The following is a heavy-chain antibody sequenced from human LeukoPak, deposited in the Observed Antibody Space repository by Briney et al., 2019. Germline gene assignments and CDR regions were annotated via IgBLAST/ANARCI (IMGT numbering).Heavy chain of an antibody. CDR1: GGSFSGYY. J-gene: IGHJ5*02. CDR2: INHSGST. CDR3: ATTSGGCSSTSCYERSWFDP. Sequence: SETLSLTCAVYGGSFSGYYWSWIRQPPGKGLEWIGEINHSGSTNYNPSLKSRVTISVDTSKNQFSLKLSSVTAADTAVYYCATTSGGCSSTSCYERSWFDPWGQGTLVTVSS. V-gene: IGHV4-34*01. D-gene: IGHD2-2*01.